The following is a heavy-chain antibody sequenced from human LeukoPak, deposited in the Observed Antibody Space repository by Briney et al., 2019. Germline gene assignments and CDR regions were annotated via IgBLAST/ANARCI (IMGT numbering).Heavy chain of an antibody. V-gene: IGHV3-48*03. D-gene: IGHD6-19*01. CDR3: ARDKEKQWLAYFDY. J-gene: IGHJ4*02. CDR1: GFTFSSYE. Sequence: PGGSLRLSCAASGFTFSSYEMNWVRQAPGKGLEWFSYISSSGSTIYYADSVKGRFTISRDNAKNSLYLQMNSLRAEDTAVYYCARDKEKQWLAYFDYWGQGTLVTVSS. CDR2: ISSSGSTI.